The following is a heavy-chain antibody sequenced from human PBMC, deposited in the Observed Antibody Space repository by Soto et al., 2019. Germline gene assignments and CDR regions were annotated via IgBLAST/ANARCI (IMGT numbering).Heavy chain of an antibody. CDR3: AKGLVPAAYYYYGMDV. J-gene: IGHJ6*02. D-gene: IGHD2-2*01. Sequence: GGSLILSCAASGFTFSSDCMHWVRQAPGKGLEWVAVISYDGSNKYYADSVKGRFTISRDNSKNTLYLQMNSLRAEDTAVYYCAKGLVPAAYYYYGMDVWGQGTTVTVSS. CDR1: GFTFSSDC. V-gene: IGHV3-30*18. CDR2: ISYDGSNK.